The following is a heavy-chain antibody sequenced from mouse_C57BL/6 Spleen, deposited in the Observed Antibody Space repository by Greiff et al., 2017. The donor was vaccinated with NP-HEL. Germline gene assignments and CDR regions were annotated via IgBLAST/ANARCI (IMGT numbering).Heavy chain of an antibody. CDR2: IDPSDSAT. V-gene: IGHV1-52*01. J-gene: IGHJ2*01. CDR1: GYTFTSYW. Sequence: VQLQQPGAELVRPGSSVKLSCKASGYTFTSYWMHWVKQRPIQGLEWIGNIDPSDSATHYNQKFKDKATLTVDKSSSTAYMQLSSLTSEDSAVYYCARYHYYGSSYDYWGQGTTLTVSS. CDR3: ARYHYYGSSYDY. D-gene: IGHD1-1*01.